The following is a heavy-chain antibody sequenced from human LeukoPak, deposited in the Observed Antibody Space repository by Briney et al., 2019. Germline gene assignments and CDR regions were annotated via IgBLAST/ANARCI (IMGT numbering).Heavy chain of an antibody. D-gene: IGHD6-6*01. CDR1: GGSISSSYW. V-gene: IGHV4-4*02. CDR2: IYHSGST. CDR3: ARLDSSSTTDY. J-gene: IGHJ4*02. Sequence: SETLSLTCAVSGGSISSSYWWTWVRQPPGKGLEWIGEIYHSGSTNYNPSLKSRVTISVDKSKNQFSLKLSSVTAADTAVYYCARLDSSSTTDYWGQGTLVTVSS.